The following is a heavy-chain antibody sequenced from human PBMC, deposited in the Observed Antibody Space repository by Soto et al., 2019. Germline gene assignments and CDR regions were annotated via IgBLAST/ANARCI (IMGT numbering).Heavy chain of an antibody. Sequence: PSETLSLTCTVSGGSISSSSYYWGWIRQPPGKGLEWIGSIYYSGSTYYNPSLKSRVTISVDTSKNQFSLKLSSVTAADTAVYYCARNRKNYYDSSGYYFLGFQVQKDAFDIWGQGTMVT. CDR2: IYYSGST. CDR3: ARNRKNYYDSSGYYFLGFQVQKDAFDI. D-gene: IGHD3-22*01. CDR1: GGSISSSSYY. V-gene: IGHV4-39*01. J-gene: IGHJ3*02.